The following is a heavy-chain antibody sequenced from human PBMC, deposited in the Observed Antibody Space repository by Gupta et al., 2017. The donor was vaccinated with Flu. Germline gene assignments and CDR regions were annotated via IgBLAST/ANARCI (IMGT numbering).Heavy chain of an antibody. D-gene: IGHD6-6*01. CDR2: INHSGST. Sequence: QVQLQQWGAGLLKPSETLSLTCAVYGGSFSGYYWSWIRQPPGKGLEWIGEINHSGSTNYNPSLKSRVTISVDTSKNQFSLKLSSVTAADTAVYYCARGLRASPRHFDYWGQGTLVTVSS. V-gene: IGHV4-34*01. J-gene: IGHJ4*02. CDR1: GGSFSGYY. CDR3: ARGLRASPRHFDY.